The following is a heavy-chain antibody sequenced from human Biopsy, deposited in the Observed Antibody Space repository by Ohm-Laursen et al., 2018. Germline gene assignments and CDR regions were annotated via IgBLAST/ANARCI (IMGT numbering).Heavy chain of an antibody. CDR2: TYYRGTS. D-gene: IGHD2/OR15-2a*01. V-gene: IGHV4-59*02. J-gene: IGHJ3*02. CDR1: GGSVCDYF. Sequence: SDTLSLTCSASGGSVCDYFLSWIRLVPGKRPEWIGYTYYRGTSENNPSLRSRVTTSVDISRNQFFLNMKSVTGADTAVYYCAAFPFSGGPAFDIWGQGTTVIVSS. CDR3: AAFPFSGGPAFDI.